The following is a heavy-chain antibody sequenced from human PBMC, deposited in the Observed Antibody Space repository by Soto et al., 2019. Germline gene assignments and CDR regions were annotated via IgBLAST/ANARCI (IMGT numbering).Heavy chain of an antibody. CDR3: ARRYGGNFDY. J-gene: IGHJ4*02. CDR1: GGSISSYY. Sequence: QVQLQESGPGLVKPSETLSLTCTVSGGSISSYYWSWIRQPPGKGLEWTGYLYYSGSTNYNASLKSRVTISVDTSKNQFSLKLSSVTAADTAVYYCARRYGGNFDYWGQGTLVTVSS. D-gene: IGHD1-26*01. V-gene: IGHV4-59*01. CDR2: LYYSGST.